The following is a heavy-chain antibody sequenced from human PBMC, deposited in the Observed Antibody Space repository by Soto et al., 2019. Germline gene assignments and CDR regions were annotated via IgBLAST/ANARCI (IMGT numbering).Heavy chain of an antibody. D-gene: IGHD3-10*01. J-gene: IGHJ4*02. CDR2: INSDGTST. V-gene: IGHV3-74*01. CDR3: ARGKYGSGSLGDY. CDR1: GFIFSAYW. Sequence: EVQLVESGGGLVQPGGSLRLSCAASGFIFSAYWMHWVRQGPGKGLVWVSQINSDGTSTNYADSVKGRFTIFRDNAKNTLHLQMNSLRAEDTAVYYCARGKYGSGSLGDYWAQGTLVTVSS.